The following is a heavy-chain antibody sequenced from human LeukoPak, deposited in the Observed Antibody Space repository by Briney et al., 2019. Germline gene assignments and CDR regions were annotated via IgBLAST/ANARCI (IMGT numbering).Heavy chain of an antibody. CDR2: INPNSGGT. CDR3: ARDSGSYSSGWYAPANYYYGMDV. J-gene: IGHJ6*02. D-gene: IGHD6-19*01. Sequence: GASVKVSCKASGYTFTGYYMHWVRQAPGQGLEWMGWINPNSGGTNYAQKFQGWATMTRDTSISTAYMELSRLRSDDTAVYYCARDSGSYSSGWYAPANYYYGMDVWGQGTTVTVSS. CDR1: GYTFTGYY. V-gene: IGHV1-2*04.